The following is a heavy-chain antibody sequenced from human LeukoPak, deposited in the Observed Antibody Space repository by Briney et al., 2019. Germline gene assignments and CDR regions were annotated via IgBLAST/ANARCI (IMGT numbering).Heavy chain of an antibody. CDR1: GGSISSSSYY. J-gene: IGHJ3*02. CDR3: ARDLGDYVWGSYRSDAFDI. CDR2: TYYSGST. D-gene: IGHD3-16*02. V-gene: IGHV4-61*05. Sequence: SETLSLTCTVSGGSISSSSYYWGWIRQPPGKGLEWIGYTYYSGSTNYNPSLKSRVTISVDTSKNQFSLKLSSVTAADTAVYYCARDLGDYVWGSYRSDAFDIWGQGTMVTVSS.